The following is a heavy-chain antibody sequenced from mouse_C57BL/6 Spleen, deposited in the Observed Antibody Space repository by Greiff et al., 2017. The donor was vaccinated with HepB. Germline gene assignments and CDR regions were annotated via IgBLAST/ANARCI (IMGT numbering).Heavy chain of an antibody. Sequence: QVQLQQPGAELVKPGASVKLSCKASGYTFTSYWMHWVKQRPGQGLEWIGMIHPNSGSTNYNEKFKSKATLTVDKSSSTAYMQLSSLTSVDSAVYYCAKPYGSSGFLFAYWGQGTLVTVSA. V-gene: IGHV1-64*01. CDR3: AKPYGSSGFLFAY. D-gene: IGHD1-1*01. CDR2: IHPNSGST. J-gene: IGHJ3*01. CDR1: GYTFTSYW.